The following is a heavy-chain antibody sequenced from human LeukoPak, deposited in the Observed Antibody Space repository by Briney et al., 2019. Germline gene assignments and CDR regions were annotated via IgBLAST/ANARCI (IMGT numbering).Heavy chain of an antibody. CDR1: GFSSRSHW. J-gene: IGHJ3*02. CDR2: IKPDGSDK. V-gene: IGHV3-7*01. Sequence: GGSLRLSCVGSGFSSRSHWVNWVRQSPGKGLEWVANIKPDGSDKYYVDSARGRFTVSRDNAKNSAFLQMNSLRAEDTAIYYCATISAQTFDIWGQGTLVSVSS. CDR3: ATISAQTFDI. D-gene: IGHD5-24*01.